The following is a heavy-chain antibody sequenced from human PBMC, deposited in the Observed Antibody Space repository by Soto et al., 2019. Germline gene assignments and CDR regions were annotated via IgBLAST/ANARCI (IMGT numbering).Heavy chain of an antibody. D-gene: IGHD3-16*01. V-gene: IGHV1-18*01. J-gene: IGHJ6*02. CDR2: INTYKGKT. CDR3: AMVDVYVTPSPQDV. CDR1: GYTCTRYG. Sequence: QVQLVQSGAEVKNPGASVKVSCKASGYTCTRYGIGWARQAPGQGLEWMGGINTYKGKTHYAQNVQGRVTLTTDTSSRKAYMELRSMRSNDTAIYYCAMVDVYVTPSPQDVWGQGSTVIVSS.